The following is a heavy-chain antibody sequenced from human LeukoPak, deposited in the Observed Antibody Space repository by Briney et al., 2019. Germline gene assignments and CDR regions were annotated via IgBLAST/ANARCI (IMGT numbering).Heavy chain of an antibody. CDR3: ARTLQGSSQLYDY. D-gene: IGHD6-13*01. J-gene: IGHJ4*02. CDR1: GFTFSSYD. Sequence: GGSPRLSCAASGFTFSSYDMHWVRQATGKGLEWVSAIGTAGDTYYPGSVKGRFTISRENAKNSLYLQMNSLRAWDTAVYYCARTLQGSSQLYDYWGQGTLVTVSS. V-gene: IGHV3-13*01. CDR2: IGTAGDT.